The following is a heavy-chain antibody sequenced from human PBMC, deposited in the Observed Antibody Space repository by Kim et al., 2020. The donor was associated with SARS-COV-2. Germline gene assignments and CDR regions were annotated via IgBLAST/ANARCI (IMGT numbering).Heavy chain of an antibody. CDR1: GFTFSSYG. Sequence: GGSLRLSCAASGFTFSSYGMHWVRQAPGKGLEWVAVISYDGSNKYYADSVKGRFTISRDNSKNTLYLQMNSLRAEDTAVYYCARDSSMVRGDYYYGMDVLGQGTTVTVSS. D-gene: IGHD3-10*01. CDR3: ARDSSMVRGDYYYGMDV. J-gene: IGHJ6*02. V-gene: IGHV3-33*05. CDR2: ISYDGSNK.